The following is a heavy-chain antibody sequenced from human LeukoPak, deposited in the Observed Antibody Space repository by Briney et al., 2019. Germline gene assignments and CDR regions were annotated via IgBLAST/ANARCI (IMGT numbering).Heavy chain of an antibody. CDR1: GGSFSGYY. D-gene: IGHD3-10*01. CDR3: ARGRPIMVRGVIPIPMWGY. J-gene: IGHJ4*02. V-gene: IGHV4-34*01. Sequence: TSEPLSLTCAFYGGSFSGYYWRWIRHPPGKGLVWFGEIIHSGSTNYDPYLKSRVTISVDTSKNQFSLKLSSVTAADTAVYYCARGRPIMVRGVIPIPMWGYWGQGTLVTDSS. CDR2: IIHSGST.